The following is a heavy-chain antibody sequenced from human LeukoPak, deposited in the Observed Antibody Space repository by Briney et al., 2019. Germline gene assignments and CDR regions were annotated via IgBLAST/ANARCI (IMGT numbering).Heavy chain of an antibody. D-gene: IGHD1-20*01. J-gene: IGHJ6*03. CDR2: MNPNSGNT. Sequence: ASVKVSCKASGYTFTTYDLNWVRQASGQGLEWMGWMNPNSGNTGYAQKFQGRVTMTRNTSISTAYMELSSLRSEDTAVYYCARVGYNWKFYSYYYYMDVWGKGTTVTVSS. CDR3: ARVGYNWKFYSYYYYMDV. CDR1: GYTFTTYD. V-gene: IGHV1-8*01.